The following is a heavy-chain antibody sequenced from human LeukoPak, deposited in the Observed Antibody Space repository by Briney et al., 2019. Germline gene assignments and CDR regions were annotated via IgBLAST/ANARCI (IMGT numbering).Heavy chain of an antibody. J-gene: IGHJ4*02. Sequence: ASVKVSCKASGYTFTGYYMHWVRQAPGQGLEWMGWINPNSGGTNYAQKFRGRVTMTRGTSISTAYMELSRLRSDDTAVYYCARATLWLFADYECRGNGVPVSA. CDR2: INPNSGGT. CDR1: GYTFTGYY. CDR3: ARATLWLFADY. D-gene: IGHD5-12*01. V-gene: IGHV1-2*02.